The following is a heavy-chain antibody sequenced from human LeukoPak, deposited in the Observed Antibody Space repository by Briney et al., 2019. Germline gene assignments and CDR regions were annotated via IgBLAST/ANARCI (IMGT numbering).Heavy chain of an antibody. Sequence: SETLSLTCAVYGGSFSGYYWSWIRQPPGKGLEWIGEINHSGSTNYNPSLKSRVTISVDTSKNQSSLKLSSVTAADTAVYYCARGGSRHDFWSGYYSSWFDPWGQGTLVTVSS. CDR1: GGSFSGYY. V-gene: IGHV4-34*01. J-gene: IGHJ5*02. CDR2: INHSGST. CDR3: ARGGSRHDFWSGYYSSWFDP. D-gene: IGHD3-3*01.